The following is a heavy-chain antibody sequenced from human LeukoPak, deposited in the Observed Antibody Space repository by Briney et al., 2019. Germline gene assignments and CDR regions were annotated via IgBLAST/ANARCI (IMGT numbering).Heavy chain of an antibody. V-gene: IGHV3-74*01. CDR3: ARDRLTNDAFDI. D-gene: IGHD2-8*01. CDR2: INSDGSGT. CDR1: GFTFNSYW. Sequence: PGGSLRLSCAASGFTFNSYWMHWVRQAPGKGLVWVSRINSDGSGTSDADFVKGRFTISRDNSKNTLYLQMNSLRAEDTAMYYCARDRLTNDAFDIWGQGTMVTVS. J-gene: IGHJ3*02.